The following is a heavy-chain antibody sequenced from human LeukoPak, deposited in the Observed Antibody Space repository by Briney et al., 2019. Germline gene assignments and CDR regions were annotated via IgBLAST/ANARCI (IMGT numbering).Heavy chain of an antibody. V-gene: IGHV3-48*02. CDR3: ARDYYGSGSYYNWGY. J-gene: IGHJ4*02. CDR1: GFIFSAYS. D-gene: IGHD3-10*01. CDR2: ISDSSTTI. Sequence: GGSLRLSCAASGFIFSAYSMNWVRQAPGKRLEWVSYISDSSTTIYYADSVKGRFTISRDNAKNSLYLQMNSLRDEDTAVYYCARDYYGSGSYYNWGYWGQGTLVTVSS.